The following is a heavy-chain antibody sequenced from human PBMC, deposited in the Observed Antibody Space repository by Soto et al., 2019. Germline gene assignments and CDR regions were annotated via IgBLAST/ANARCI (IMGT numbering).Heavy chain of an antibody. CDR3: ARAQDCSGGSCGQAAGGLGY. Sequence: EVQLVETGGGLIQPGGSLRLSCAASGFTVSSNYMSWVRQAPGKGLEWVSVIYSGGSTSYADSVKGRFTISRDNSKNPLYLQMNSVRAEDTAVYYCARAQDCSGGSCGQAAGGLGYWGQGTLVTVSS. D-gene: IGHD2-15*01. J-gene: IGHJ4*02. CDR1: GFTVSSNY. V-gene: IGHV3-53*02. CDR2: IYSGGST.